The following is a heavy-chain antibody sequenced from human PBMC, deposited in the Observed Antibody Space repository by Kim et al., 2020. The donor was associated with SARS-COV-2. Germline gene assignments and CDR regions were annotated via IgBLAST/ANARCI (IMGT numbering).Heavy chain of an antibody. CDR1: GFTFSSYA. CDR2: ISYDGSNK. Sequence: GGSLRLSCAASGFTFSSYAMHWVRQAPGKGLEWVAVISYDGSNKYYADSVKGRFTISRDNSKNTLYLQMNSLRAEDTAVYYCARVSSGSRLDYWGQGTLVTVSS. V-gene: IGHV3-30*04. CDR3: ARVSSGSRLDY. J-gene: IGHJ4*02. D-gene: IGHD3-22*01.